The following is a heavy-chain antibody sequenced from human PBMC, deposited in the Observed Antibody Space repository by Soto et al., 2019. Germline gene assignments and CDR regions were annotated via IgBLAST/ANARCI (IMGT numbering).Heavy chain of an antibody. CDR3: ARVIPKGYCSSTSCYKQNWFDP. CDR1: GGSISSGDYY. Sequence: TLSLTCTVSGGSISSGDYYWSWIRQPPGKGLEWIGYIYYSGSTYYNPSLKSRVTISVDTSKNQFSLKLSSVTAADTAVYYCARVIPKGYCSSTSCYKQNWFDPWGQGTLVTVSS. D-gene: IGHD2-2*02. V-gene: IGHV4-30-4*01. J-gene: IGHJ5*02. CDR2: IYYSGST.